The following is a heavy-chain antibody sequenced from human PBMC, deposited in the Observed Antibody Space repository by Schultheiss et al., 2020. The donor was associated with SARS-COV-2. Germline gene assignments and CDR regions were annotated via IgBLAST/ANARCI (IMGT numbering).Heavy chain of an antibody. CDR3: AREEVAVAGPGRYFDY. V-gene: IGHV1-2*04. J-gene: IGHJ4*02. D-gene: IGHD6-19*01. CDR2: INPNSGGT. Sequence: ASVKVSCKASGYTFTGYYMHWVRQAPGQGLEWMGWINPNSGGTNYAQKFQGWVTMTRDTSISTAYMELSRLRSDDTAVYYCAREEVAVAGPGRYFDYWGQGTLVTVSS. CDR1: GYTFTGYY.